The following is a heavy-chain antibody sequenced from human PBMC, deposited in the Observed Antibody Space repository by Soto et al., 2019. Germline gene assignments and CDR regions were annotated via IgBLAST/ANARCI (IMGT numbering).Heavy chain of an antibody. CDR3: ARVGGDYGFGAFDI. CDR1: GYTFTSYG. Sequence: VASVKVSCKASGYTFTSYGISWVRQAPGQGLEWMGWISAYNGNTNYAQKLQGRVTMTTDTSTSTAYMELRSLRSDDTAVYYCARVGGDYGFGAFDIWGQGTMVTVSS. V-gene: IGHV1-18*01. D-gene: IGHD4-17*01. CDR2: ISAYNGNT. J-gene: IGHJ3*02.